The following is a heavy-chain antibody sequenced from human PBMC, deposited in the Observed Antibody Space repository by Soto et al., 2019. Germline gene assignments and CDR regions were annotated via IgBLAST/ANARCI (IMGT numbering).Heavy chain of an antibody. CDR1: GFSLYTGGVG. V-gene: IGHV2-5*02. CDR3: AHYTTDTYFDV. J-gene: IGHJ6*04. D-gene: IGHD1-1*01. CDR2: LYWDDTR. Sequence: QITLKESSPTLVKPTQTLTLTCSFSGFSLYTGGVGVGWIRQPPGKALEWLALLYWDDTRRYNPSLKNTLTIDKDTSQKQVVLTVADMGPVDTGTYFCAHYTTDTYFDVWGKGATVPVSS.